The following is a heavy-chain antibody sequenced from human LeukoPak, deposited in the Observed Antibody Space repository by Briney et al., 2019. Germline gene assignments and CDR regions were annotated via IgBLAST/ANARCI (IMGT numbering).Heavy chain of an antibody. Sequence: SETLSLTCAVYGGSFSGYYWGWIRRTPGKGLEWIAKIFHDGTTHYNPSLKSRLTISVDTSRNDFSLRLNSVTASDTAIYYCVRDSSGTLAFDVWGQGTMVTVSS. J-gene: IGHJ3*01. D-gene: IGHD3-22*01. CDR1: GGSFSGYY. CDR3: VRDSSGTLAFDV. V-gene: IGHV4-34*12. CDR2: IFHDGTT.